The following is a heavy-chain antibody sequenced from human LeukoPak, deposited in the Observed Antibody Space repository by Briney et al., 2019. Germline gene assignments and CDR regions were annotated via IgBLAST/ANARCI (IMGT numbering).Heavy chain of an antibody. J-gene: IGHJ4*02. CDR3: ARVDSRGPGFDF. Sequence: SETLSLTCTVSGGSISSYYWSWIRQPPGKGLEWVGYIYYSGSTNYNPSLKSRVTISVDTSKNQFSLKLSSVTAADTAVYYCARVDSRGPGFDFWGQGTLVTVSS. CDR1: GGSISSYY. D-gene: IGHD3-22*01. V-gene: IGHV4-59*01. CDR2: IYYSGST.